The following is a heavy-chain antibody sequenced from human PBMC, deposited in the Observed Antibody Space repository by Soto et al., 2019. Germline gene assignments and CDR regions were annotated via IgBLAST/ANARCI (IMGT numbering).Heavy chain of an antibody. CDR1: GGSISSGGYS. CDR2: IYHSGST. Sequence: QLQLQESGSGLVKPSQTLSLTCAVSGGSISSGGYSWSWIRQPPGKGLEWIGDIYHSGSTYYNPSRNSRVTISVDRSKKQFSLKLSSVTAADTAVYYCARASGYCSGGSCPVGWFDPWGQGTLVTVSS. J-gene: IGHJ5*02. CDR3: ARASGYCSGGSCPVGWFDP. V-gene: IGHV4-30-2*01. D-gene: IGHD2-15*01.